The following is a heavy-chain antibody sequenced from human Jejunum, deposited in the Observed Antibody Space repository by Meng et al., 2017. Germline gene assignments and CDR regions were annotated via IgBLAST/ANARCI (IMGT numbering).Heavy chain of an antibody. D-gene: IGHD1-1*01. J-gene: IGHJ4*02. V-gene: IGHV3-66*03. CDR2: IYSSGST. CDR1: GFTVSSNY. CDR3: VRDEGGTTGTDY. Sequence: GVLKISCAASGFTVSSNYMNWVRQAPGKGLEWVSIIYSSGSTCYADSVKGRFTISRDTSKDTLFLQMNSLRVEDTAMYYCVRDEGGTTGTDYWGQGTLVTVSS.